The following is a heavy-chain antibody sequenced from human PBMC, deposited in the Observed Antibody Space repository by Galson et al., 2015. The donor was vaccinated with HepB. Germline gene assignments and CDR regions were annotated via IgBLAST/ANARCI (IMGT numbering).Heavy chain of an antibody. CDR1: GYTFTSYG. J-gene: IGHJ4*02. V-gene: IGHV1-18*01. D-gene: IGHD1-26*01. Sequence: SVKVSCKASGYTFTSYGISWVRQAPGQGLEWMGWISAYNGNTNYAQKLQGRVTMTTDTSTSTAYMELRSLRSDDTAVYYCARDDWRGGSYHTYYFDYWGQGTLVTVSS. CDR3: ARDDWRGGSYHTYYFDY. CDR2: ISAYNGNT.